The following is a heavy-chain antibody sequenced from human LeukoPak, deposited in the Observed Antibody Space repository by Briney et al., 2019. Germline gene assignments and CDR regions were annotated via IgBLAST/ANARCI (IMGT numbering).Heavy chain of an antibody. CDR1: GYTFTGYY. CDR2: INPNSGGS. Sequence: GASVKVSCKASGYTFTGYYMHWVRQAPGQGLEWMGWINPNSGGSNYAQKFQGWVTMTRDTSISTAYMELSRLRSDDTAVYYCATGYCSGGSCYGDAFDIWGQGTRVTVSS. D-gene: IGHD2-15*01. V-gene: IGHV1-2*04. J-gene: IGHJ3*02. CDR3: ATGYCSGGSCYGDAFDI.